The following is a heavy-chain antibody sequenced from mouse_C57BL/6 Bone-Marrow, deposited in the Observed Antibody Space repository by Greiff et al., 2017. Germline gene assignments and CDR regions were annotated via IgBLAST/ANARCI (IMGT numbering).Heavy chain of an antibody. CDR2: IDPSDSYT. J-gene: IGHJ2*01. Sequence: QVQLQQPGAELVRPGTSVKLSCKASGYTFTSYWMHWVKQRPGQGLEWIGVIDPSDSYTNYNQKFKGKATLTVDTSSSTAYMQLSSLTSEDSAVXYCARGGPQWSQGTTLTVSS. V-gene: IGHV1-59*01. CDR1: GYTFTSYW. CDR3: ARGGPQ.